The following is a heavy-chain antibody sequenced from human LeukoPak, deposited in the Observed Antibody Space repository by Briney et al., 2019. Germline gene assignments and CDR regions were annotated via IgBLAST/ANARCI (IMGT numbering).Heavy chain of an antibody. V-gene: IGHV4-38-2*02. CDR3: ARLTPGKNWFDP. CDR1: GGSISSGDY. CDR2: MYHSGIT. J-gene: IGHJ5*02. D-gene: IGHD3-10*01. Sequence: SETLSLTCTVSGGSISSGDYWGWIRQPPGKGLEWIGSMYHSGITHYNPSLKSRVTISVDTSKNQFSLKLNSVTAADTAVYYCARLTPGKNWFDPWGQGTLVTVSS.